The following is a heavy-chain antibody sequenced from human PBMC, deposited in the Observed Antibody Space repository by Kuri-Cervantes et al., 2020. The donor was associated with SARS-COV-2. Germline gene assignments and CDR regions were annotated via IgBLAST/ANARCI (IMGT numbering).Heavy chain of an antibody. CDR1: GFTFSSYA. D-gene: IGHD3-3*01. V-gene: IGHV3-23*01. CDR2: ISGSGGST. Sequence: ETLSLTCAASGFTFSSYAMSWVRQAPGKGLEWVSAISGSGGSTYYADSVKGRFTVSRDNAKNSLFLQMNSLRAEDTAVYYCARASFDFWSGYYTGYYFDYWGQGSLVTVSS. CDR3: ARASFDFWSGYYTGYYFDY. J-gene: IGHJ4*02.